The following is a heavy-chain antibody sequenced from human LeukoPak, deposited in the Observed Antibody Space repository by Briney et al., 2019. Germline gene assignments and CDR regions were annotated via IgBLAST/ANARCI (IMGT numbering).Heavy chain of an antibody. CDR2: IYYSGST. Sequence: SETLSLTCTVSGGSISSYYWSWIRQPPGKGLEWIGYIYYSGSTNYNPSLKSRVTISVDTSKNQFSLKLSSVTAADTAVYYCAGSATYRARYFDYWGQGTLVTVSS. J-gene: IGHJ4*02. V-gene: IGHV4-59*01. CDR3: AGSATYRARYFDY. D-gene: IGHD1-14*01. CDR1: GGSISSYY.